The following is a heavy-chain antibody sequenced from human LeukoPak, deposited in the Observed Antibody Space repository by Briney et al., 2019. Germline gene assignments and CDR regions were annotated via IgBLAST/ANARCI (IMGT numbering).Heavy chain of an antibody. V-gene: IGHV1-46*01. CDR3: ARSIGPGAFDI. D-gene: IGHD1-1*01. Sequence: ASVKVSCKGSGYTFTGYYMHWVRQAPGQGLEWMGIINPSGGSTSYAQKFQGRVTMTRDTSTSTVYMELSSLRSEDTAVYYCARSIGPGAFDIWGQGTMVTVSS. CDR1: GYTFTGYY. J-gene: IGHJ3*02. CDR2: INPSGGST.